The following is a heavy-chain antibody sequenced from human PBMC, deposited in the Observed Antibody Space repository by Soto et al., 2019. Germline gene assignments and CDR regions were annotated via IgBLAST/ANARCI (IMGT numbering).Heavy chain of an antibody. CDR2: ISSSGTI. CDR1: GFTFSSYE. CDR3: TKEKSVMYSGYDAFDI. D-gene: IGHD5-12*01. V-gene: IGHV3-48*03. Sequence: GGSLRLSCATSGFTFSSYEMDWVRQAPGKGLDWVAYISSSGTIVYADSVKGRFIISRDNADNSLYLQMNSLRAEDTAVYYCTKEKSVMYSGYDAFDIWGRGTMVTVSS. J-gene: IGHJ3*02.